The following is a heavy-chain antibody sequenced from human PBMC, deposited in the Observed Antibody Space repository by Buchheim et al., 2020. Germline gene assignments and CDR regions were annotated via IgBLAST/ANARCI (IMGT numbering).Heavy chain of an antibody. CDR2: IYYSGST. J-gene: IGHJ4*02. D-gene: IGHD5-12*01. Sequence: QVQLQESGPGLVKPSQTLSLTCTVSGGSISSGCYYWSWIRPHPGKGLEGIGYIYYSGSTYYNPSLKRRVTISVDTSKNQFPLKLSSVTATDTAVYYCARDGYSGYDFDYWGQGTL. V-gene: IGHV4-31*03. CDR1: GGSISSGCYY. CDR3: ARDGYSGYDFDY.